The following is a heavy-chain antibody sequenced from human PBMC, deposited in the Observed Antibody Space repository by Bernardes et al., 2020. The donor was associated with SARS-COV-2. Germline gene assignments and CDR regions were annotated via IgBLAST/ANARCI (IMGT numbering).Heavy chain of an antibody. D-gene: IGHD3-16*01. CDR2: INYSGST. J-gene: IGHJ2*01. CDR3: ARAVWGIWYFDL. Sequence: SETLSLICAVYGGCLSGDYWNWIHQRPGKGLEWIGEINYSGSTNYNPSLKSRVTISVDTSKNQFSLKLNSVTAADTAVYYCARAVWGIWYFDLWGLGTLVTVSS. CDR1: GGCLSGDY. V-gene: IGHV4-34*01.